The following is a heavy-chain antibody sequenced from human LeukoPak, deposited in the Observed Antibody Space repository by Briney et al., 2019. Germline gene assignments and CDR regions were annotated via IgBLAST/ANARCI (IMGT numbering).Heavy chain of an antibody. Sequence: QPGGSLRLSCAASGFTFSSYAMSWVRQAPGKGLEWVSAISGSGGSTYYADSVKGRFTISRDNSKNTLYLQMNSLRAEDTAVYYCAKDHADIVVVPAATDYWGQRTLVTVSS. D-gene: IGHD2-2*01. CDR1: GFTFSSYA. J-gene: IGHJ4*02. V-gene: IGHV3-23*01. CDR2: ISGSGGST. CDR3: AKDHADIVVVPAATDY.